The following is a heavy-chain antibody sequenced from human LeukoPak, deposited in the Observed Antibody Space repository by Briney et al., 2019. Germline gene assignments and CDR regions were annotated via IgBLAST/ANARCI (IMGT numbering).Heavy chain of an antibody. CDR2: MNPNSGNT. CDR1: GYTFISYD. D-gene: IGHD3-9*01. CDR3: VRAAQEGRDSLTGIQTGNWFNP. J-gene: IGHJ5*02. Sequence: ASVKVSCKASGYTFISYDVNWVRQATGQGPEWIGWMNPNSGNTGYAQKFQGRVNLTRNTSISTAYMELSSLRSEDTAVYYFVRAAQEGRDSLTGIQTGNWFNPGGQGPLVTVSS. V-gene: IGHV1-8*01.